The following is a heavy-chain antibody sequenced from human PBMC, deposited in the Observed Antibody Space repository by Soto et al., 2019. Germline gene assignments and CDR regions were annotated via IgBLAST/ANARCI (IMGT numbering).Heavy chain of an antibody. CDR2: IKSKTDGGTT. J-gene: IGHJ5*02. Sequence: GGSLRLSCAASGFTFSNAWMSWVRQAPGKGLEWVGRIKSKTDGGTTDYAAPVKGRFTISRDDSKNTLYLQMNSLKTEDTAVYYCTTDQWMITFGGVIVNWFDPWGQGTLVTVSS. CDR1: GFTFSNAW. D-gene: IGHD3-16*02. CDR3: TTDQWMITFGGVIVNWFDP. V-gene: IGHV3-15*01.